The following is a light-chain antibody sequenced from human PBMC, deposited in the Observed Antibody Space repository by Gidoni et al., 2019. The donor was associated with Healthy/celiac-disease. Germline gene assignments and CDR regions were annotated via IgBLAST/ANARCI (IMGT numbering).Light chain of an antibody. CDR2: LGS. Sequence: DLVLTQSPLSLPVTPGAPASISCRSSQSLLHSNGYNYLDWYLQKPGQSPPLLICLGSNRASGVPDRFSGSGSGTDFTLKSSRVEAEDVGVYCCKQARKTPRTFGQGTKVEIK. CDR1: QSLLHSNGYNY. J-gene: IGKJ1*01. CDR3: KQARKTPRT. V-gene: IGKV2-28*01.